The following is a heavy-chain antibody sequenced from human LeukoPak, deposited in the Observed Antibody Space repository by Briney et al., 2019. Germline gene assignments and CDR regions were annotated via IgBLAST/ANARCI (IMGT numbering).Heavy chain of an antibody. CDR2: ISAYNGNT. Sequence: ASVKVSCKASGYTFTSYGISWVRQAPGQGLEWMAWISAYNGNTNYAQKFQGRVTMTTDTSTSTAYMDLRSLRSDDTAVYYCARVGRYSHRPGPFDIWGQGTMVTVSS. V-gene: IGHV1-18*01. J-gene: IGHJ3*02. CDR1: GYTFTSYG. CDR3: ARVGRYSHRPGPFDI. D-gene: IGHD3-9*01.